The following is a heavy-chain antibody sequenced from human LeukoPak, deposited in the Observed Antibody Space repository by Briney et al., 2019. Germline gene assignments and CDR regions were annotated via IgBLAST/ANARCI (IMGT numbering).Heavy chain of an antibody. J-gene: IGHJ5*02. D-gene: IGHD3-3*02. V-gene: IGHV4-34*01. CDR2: IYYGGST. Sequence: SETLSLTCAAYGGSFSGYYWSWIHQPPGKGLEWIGSIYYGGSTYYNPSLKSRVTISVDTSKNQFSLKLSSVTAADTAVYYCARHFWRATAFDPWGQGTLVTVSS. CDR1: GGSFSGYY. CDR3: ARHFWRATAFDP.